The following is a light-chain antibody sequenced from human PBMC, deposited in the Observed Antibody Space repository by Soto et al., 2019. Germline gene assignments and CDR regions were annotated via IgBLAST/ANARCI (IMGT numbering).Light chain of an antibody. CDR2: END. J-gene: IGLJ2*01. Sequence: QSALTQPASVSASPGQSITISCTGPNSNVGHFNLVSWYQQHPGKAPQLIIYENDKRPSGVSDRFSGFKSGSTASLTISGLQAEDEADYYCASDEDLFGEGTKLTVL. CDR1: NSNVGHFNL. CDR3: ASDEDL. V-gene: IGLV2-23*01.